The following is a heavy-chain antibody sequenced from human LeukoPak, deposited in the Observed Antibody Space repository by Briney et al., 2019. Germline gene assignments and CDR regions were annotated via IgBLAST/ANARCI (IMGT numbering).Heavy chain of an antibody. Sequence: GGSLRLSCAASGFTFSDFYMSWIRQAPGKGLEWVSYISSGGTNMYYADSVKGRFTISRDNAKNSLYLQMNSLRAEDTAVCYCGRDGSGSPDYWGQGTLVTVSS. CDR2: ISSGGTNM. D-gene: IGHD3-10*01. CDR1: GFTFSDFY. V-gene: IGHV3-11*01. CDR3: GRDGSGSPDY. J-gene: IGHJ4*02.